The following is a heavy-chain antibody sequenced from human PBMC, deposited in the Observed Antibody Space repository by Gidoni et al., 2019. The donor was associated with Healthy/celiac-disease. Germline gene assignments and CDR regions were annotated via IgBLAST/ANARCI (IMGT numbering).Heavy chain of an antibody. J-gene: IGHJ6*02. CDR1: GFTFSSYS. CDR2: ISSSSSYI. Sequence: EVQLVESGGGLVKPGGALRLSCAAYGFTFSSYSMNWVRQAPGQVLEWFSSISSSSSYIYYANSVKGRFTISRDNAKNSLYLQMNSLRAEDTAVYYCARIGTVTTLIYYYYGMDVWGQGTTVTVSS. V-gene: IGHV3-21*01. CDR3: ARIGTVTTLIYYYYGMDV. D-gene: IGHD4-17*01.